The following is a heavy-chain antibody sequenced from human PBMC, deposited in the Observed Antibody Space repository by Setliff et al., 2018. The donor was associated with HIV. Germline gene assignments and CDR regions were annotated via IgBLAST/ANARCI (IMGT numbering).Heavy chain of an antibody. D-gene: IGHD3-16*01. Sequence: PSETLSLTCTVSGDFFSSDYYWGWIRQSPGKGLEWIGSFHSSASPSYNPSLRSRVTLSVDTSKNQLSLRLNSVTAADTAMYYCVHSLLGAPMVDYWGQGTLVTVSS. V-gene: IGHV4-38-2*02. CDR1: GDFFSSDYY. CDR2: FHSSASP. J-gene: IGHJ4*02. CDR3: VHSLLGAPMVDY.